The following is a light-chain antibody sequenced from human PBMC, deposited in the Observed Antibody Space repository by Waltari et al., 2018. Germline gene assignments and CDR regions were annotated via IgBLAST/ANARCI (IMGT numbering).Light chain of an antibody. CDR3: CSYAGSYIFGV. J-gene: IGLJ2*01. CDR2: DVN. Sequence: QSALTQPRPVPGAPGSEVTIPCTGTSSDVGGDIYGTWYQQHPGRAPKLMLHDVNKPPSGVPDLFSGSKSGNTASQTISVRQAEDEADYYCCSYAGSYIFGVFGGGSKLTVL. CDR1: SSDVGGDIY. V-gene: IGLV2-11*01.